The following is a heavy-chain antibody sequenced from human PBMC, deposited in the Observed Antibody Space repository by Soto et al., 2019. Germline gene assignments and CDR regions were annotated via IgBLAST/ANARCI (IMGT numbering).Heavy chain of an antibody. CDR2: INHSGST. CDR3: ASDYGGNPNYYYYGMDV. Sequence: SETLSLTCAVYGGSFSGYYWSWIRQPPGKGLEWIGEINHSGSTNYNPSLKSRVTISVDTSKNQFSLKLSSVTAADTAVYYCASDYGGNPNYYYYGMDVWGQGTTVT. CDR1: GGSFSGYY. J-gene: IGHJ6*02. V-gene: IGHV4-34*01. D-gene: IGHD4-17*01.